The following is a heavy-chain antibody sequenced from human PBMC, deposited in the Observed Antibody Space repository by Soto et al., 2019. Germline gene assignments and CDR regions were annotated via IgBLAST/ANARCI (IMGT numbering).Heavy chain of an antibody. CDR3: ARSYGDPEDYYYYYGMDV. V-gene: IGHV4-4*07. Sequence: PSETLSLTCTVSGGSISSYYWSGIRQPAGKGLEWIGRTYTSGSTNYNPSLKSRVTMSVDTSKNQFSLKLSSVTAADTAVYYCARSYGDPEDYYYYYGMDVWGQGTTVTVSS. J-gene: IGHJ6*02. D-gene: IGHD2-21*02. CDR2: TYTSGST. CDR1: GGSISSYY.